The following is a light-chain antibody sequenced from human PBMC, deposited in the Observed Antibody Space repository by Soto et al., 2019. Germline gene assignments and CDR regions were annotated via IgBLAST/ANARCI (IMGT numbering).Light chain of an antibody. V-gene: IGKV3-15*01. CDR2: RAS. CDR1: QNIYSN. Sequence: EIVMTQSTATLSVSPGERATLSCRASQNIYSNVAWYQQRPGQAPRLLIYRASTRATGIPARFSGSGSGTEFTLTISSLQSEDFTVYYCQQYNNWPPWTFGQGTKVDIK. J-gene: IGKJ1*01. CDR3: QQYNNWPPWT.